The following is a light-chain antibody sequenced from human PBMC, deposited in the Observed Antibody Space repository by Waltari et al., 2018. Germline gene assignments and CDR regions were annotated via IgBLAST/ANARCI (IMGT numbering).Light chain of an antibody. V-gene: IGKV3-11*01. Sequence: EIVLTQSPATLSLSTGERATLSCAASESVSTYLAWYQHKPGQPPRLLIYDASYRATGIPARFRCSGSGTDFTLTISSLEPEDFAVYYCQQRSNLPRSFGPGTKVEI. J-gene: IGKJ3*01. CDR2: DAS. CDR1: ESVSTY. CDR3: QQRSNLPRS.